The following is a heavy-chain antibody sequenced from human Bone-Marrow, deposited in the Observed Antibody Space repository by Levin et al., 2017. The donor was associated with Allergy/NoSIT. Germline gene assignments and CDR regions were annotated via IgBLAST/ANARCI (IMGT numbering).Heavy chain of an antibody. J-gene: IGHJ4*02. V-gene: IGHV3-9*01. D-gene: IGHD6-6*01. CDR2: ISWDSDEK. Sequence: SGGSLRLSCAASGFSFDDYAMHWVRQPPGKGLEWVSGISWDSDEKGYADSVKGRFTVSRDNAENSLYLQMNSLRADDTALYFCAKDIGPSFFAAPTAGYFDYWGQGTLLTVSS. CDR3: AKDIGPSFFAAPTAGYFDY. CDR1: GFSFDDYA.